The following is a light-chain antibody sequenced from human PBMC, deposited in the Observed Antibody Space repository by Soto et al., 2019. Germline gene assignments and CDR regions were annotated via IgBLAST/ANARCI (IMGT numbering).Light chain of an antibody. V-gene: IGKV3-20*01. CDR2: GAS. J-gene: IGKJ2*01. CDR3: QQYGSSPNT. CDR1: QSVRSSF. Sequence: EIVLTQSPGTLSLSPGERATLSCRASQSVRSSFLAWYQQKPGQAPRLLIYGASSRATGIPDRVSGSGSGTYFTRTISRLEPEDFAVYYCQQYGSSPNTFSQGTKLEIK.